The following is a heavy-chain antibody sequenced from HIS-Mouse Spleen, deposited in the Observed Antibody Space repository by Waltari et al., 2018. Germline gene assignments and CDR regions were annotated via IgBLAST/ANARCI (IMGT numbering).Heavy chain of an antibody. D-gene: IGHD6-13*01. Sequence: QLQLQESGPGLVTPSETLSLNCTVAGCSIRSSRYYWGWIRQPPGKGLEGIGGIYYSGSTYYNPSPKSRVTISIETSKNQFSLKLSSVTAADTAVYYCAREIPYSSSWYDWYFDLWGRGTLVTVSS. CDR1: GCSIRSSRYY. J-gene: IGHJ2*01. CDR2: IYYSGST. V-gene: IGHV4-39*07. CDR3: AREIPYSSSWYDWYFDL.